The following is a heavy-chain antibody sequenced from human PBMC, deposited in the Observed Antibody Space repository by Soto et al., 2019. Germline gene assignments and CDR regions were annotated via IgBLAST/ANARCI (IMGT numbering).Heavy chain of an antibody. CDR1: GGTFSSYA. V-gene: IGHV1-69*13. CDR3: ATPRLVSNYVSQDYYYGMDV. Sequence: SSVKVSCKASGGTFSSYAISWVRQAPGQGLEWMGGIIPIFGTANYAQKFQGRVTITADESTSTAYMELSSLRSEDTAVYYCATPRLVSNYVSQDYYYGMDVWGQGTTVTVSS. D-gene: IGHD4-4*01. CDR2: IIPIFGTA. J-gene: IGHJ6*02.